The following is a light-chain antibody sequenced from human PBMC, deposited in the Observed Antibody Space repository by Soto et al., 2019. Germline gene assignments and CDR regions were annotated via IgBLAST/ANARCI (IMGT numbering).Light chain of an antibody. Sequence: DIQMTQSQSSLSASVGDRVTITCRASQSISSYLNWYQQKPGKAPKLLIYAASSLQSGVPSRFSGSGSGTDFTLTISSLQPEDFATYYCQQSYSTPSTFGQGTKLEIK. V-gene: IGKV1-39*01. CDR3: QQSYSTPST. J-gene: IGKJ2*01. CDR1: QSISSY. CDR2: AAS.